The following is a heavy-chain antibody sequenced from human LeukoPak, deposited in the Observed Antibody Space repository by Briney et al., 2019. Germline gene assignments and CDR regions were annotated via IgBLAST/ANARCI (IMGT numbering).Heavy chain of an antibody. J-gene: IGHJ4*02. Sequence: PGGSLRLSCAASGFTFSSYGMHWVRQAPGKGLEWVAFIRYDGSNKYYADSVKGRFTISRDNSKNTLYLQMNSLRAEDTAVYYCARFLKSHIASGGLRHYYGSGSFDYWGQGTLVTVSS. V-gene: IGHV3-30*02. CDR3: ARFLKSHIASGGLRHYYGSGSFDY. CDR1: GFTFSSYG. CDR2: IRYDGSNK. D-gene: IGHD3-10*01.